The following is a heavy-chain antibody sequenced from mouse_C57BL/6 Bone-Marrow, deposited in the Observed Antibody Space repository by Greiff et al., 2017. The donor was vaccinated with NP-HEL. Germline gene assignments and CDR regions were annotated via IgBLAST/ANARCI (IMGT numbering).Heavy chain of an antibody. CDR3: ARSSYYYGSSYLYYFDY. J-gene: IGHJ2*01. CDR2: IYIGNGYT. CDR1: GYTFTSYG. Sequence: EVQLQQSGAELVRPGSSVKMSCKTSGYTFTSYGINWVKQRPGQGLEWIGYIYIGNGYTEYNEKFKGKATLTSDTSSSTAYMQLSSLTSEDSAIYFCARSSYYYGSSYLYYFDYWGQGTTLTVSS. V-gene: IGHV1-58*01. D-gene: IGHD1-1*01.